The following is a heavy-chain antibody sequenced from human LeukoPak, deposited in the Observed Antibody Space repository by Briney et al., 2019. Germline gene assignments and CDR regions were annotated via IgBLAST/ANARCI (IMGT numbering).Heavy chain of an antibody. Sequence: SVKVSCKASRDTFSTYVINWVHQAPGQGLEWMGRIIPHLGTTDYVQKFQDRVTITADKSTTTAYMEVSSLTSADTAVYYCARTTVTTDGMDVWGQGTTVIVSS. D-gene: IGHD4-17*01. CDR2: IIPHLGTT. J-gene: IGHJ6*02. CDR1: RDTFSTYV. CDR3: ARTTVTTDGMDV. V-gene: IGHV1-69*04.